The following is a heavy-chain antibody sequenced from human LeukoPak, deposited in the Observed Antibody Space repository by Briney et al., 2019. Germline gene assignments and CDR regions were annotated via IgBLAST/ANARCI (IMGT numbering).Heavy chain of an antibody. D-gene: IGHD1-26*01. J-gene: IGHJ3*02. CDR3: AKDDGGSPPDAFDI. CDR2: ISYSGGRT. CDR1: GFTFSSYA. V-gene: IGHV3-23*01. Sequence: GGSLRLSCAASGFTFSSYAMSWVRQAPGKGLAWVSTISYSGGRTDYADSVKGRFAISRDSSKNTPYLQMNGLRGDDTAIYYCAKDDGGSPPDAFDIWGQGTLVSVSS.